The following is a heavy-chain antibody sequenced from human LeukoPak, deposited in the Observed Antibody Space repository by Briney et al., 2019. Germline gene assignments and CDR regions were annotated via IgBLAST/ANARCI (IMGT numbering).Heavy chain of an antibody. J-gene: IGHJ5*02. CDR2: ISGSGGST. Sequence: GGSLRLSCAASGFTFSSYAMSWVRQAPGKGLEWVSAISGSGGSTYYADSVKGRFTIPRDNAKNSLYLQMNSLRAEDTAVYYCARDWAVAGTSDSREFNWFDPWGQGTLVTVSS. V-gene: IGHV3-23*01. CDR1: GFTFSSYA. CDR3: ARDWAVAGTSDSREFNWFDP. D-gene: IGHD6-19*01.